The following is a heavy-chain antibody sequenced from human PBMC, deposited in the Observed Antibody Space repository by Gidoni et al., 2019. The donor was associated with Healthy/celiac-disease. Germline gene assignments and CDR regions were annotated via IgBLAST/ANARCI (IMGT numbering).Heavy chain of an antibody. CDR1: GFTFSSYG. CDR2: IWYDGSNK. D-gene: IGHD6-19*01. Sequence: QVQLVESGGGVVQPGRSLRLSCAAAGFTFSSYGMHWVRQAPGKGLEGVAVIWYDGSNKYYADSVKGRFTISRDNSKNTLYLQMNSLRAEDTAVYYCARDKSRYSSAMDVWGQGTTVTVSS. J-gene: IGHJ6*02. V-gene: IGHV3-33*01. CDR3: ARDKSRYSSAMDV.